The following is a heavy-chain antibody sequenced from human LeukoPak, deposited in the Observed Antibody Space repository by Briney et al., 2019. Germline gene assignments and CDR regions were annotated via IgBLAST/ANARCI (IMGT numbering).Heavy chain of an antibody. CDR3: ARGGHRNLDY. CDR2: IKDGGSEK. Sequence: PGGSLRLSCAASGFTFSDYSMTWVRQAPGKGREWVATIKDGGSEKYYVDSVKGRFTISRDNAGNSVHLQMNSLRAEDTAVYYCARGGHRNLDYWGQGALVTVSS. J-gene: IGHJ4*02. CDR1: GFTFSDYS. V-gene: IGHV3-7*05. D-gene: IGHD3-3*01.